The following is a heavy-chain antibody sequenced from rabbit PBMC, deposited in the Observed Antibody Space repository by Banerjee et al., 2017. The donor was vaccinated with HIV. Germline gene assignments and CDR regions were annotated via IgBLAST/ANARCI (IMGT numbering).Heavy chain of an antibody. D-gene: IGHD1-1*01. Sequence: QQQLEESGGGLVTPGGTLTLTCKASGIDFSSYYYMCWVRQAPGKGLELIACIYTSSGSTWYASWAKGRFTISKTSSTTVTLQMTSLTAADTATYFCARAGGFENYFNLWGPGTLVTVS. CDR1: GIDFSSYYY. V-gene: IGHV1S43*01. J-gene: IGHJ4*01. CDR2: IYTSSGST. CDR3: ARAGGFENYFNL.